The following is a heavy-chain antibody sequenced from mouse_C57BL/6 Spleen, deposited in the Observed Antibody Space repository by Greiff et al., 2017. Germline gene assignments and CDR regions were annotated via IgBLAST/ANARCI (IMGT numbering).Heavy chain of an antibody. D-gene: IGHD1-1*01. J-gene: IGHJ2*01. CDR1: GFNIKNTY. CDR3: DRQGALLLRPFDY. CDR2: IDPANGNT. Sequence: VQLQQSVAELVRPGASVKLSCTASGFNIKNTYMHWVKQRPEQGLEWIGRIDPANGNTKYAPKFQGKATITADTSSNTDYLQLSSLTSEDTAIYYCDRQGALLLRPFDYWGQGTTLTVSS. V-gene: IGHV14-3*01.